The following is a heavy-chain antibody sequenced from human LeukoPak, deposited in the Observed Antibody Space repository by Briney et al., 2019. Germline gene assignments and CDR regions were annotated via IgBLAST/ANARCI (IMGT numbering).Heavy chain of an antibody. D-gene: IGHD6-13*01. CDR2: IWYDGRSK. V-gene: IGHV3-33*01. J-gene: IGHJ4*02. Sequence: GGSLRLSCATSGFTFSSYGMHWVRQAPGKGLEWVALIWYDGRSKYYADSVKGRFSSSRDNSKNTLYLQMNSLRAEDTAVYYCAREWGGGSSWSFDYWGQGTLVTVSS. CDR3: AREWGGGSSWSFDY. CDR1: GFTFSSYG.